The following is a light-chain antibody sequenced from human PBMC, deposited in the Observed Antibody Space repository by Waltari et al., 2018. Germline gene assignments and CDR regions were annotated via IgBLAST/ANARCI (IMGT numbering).Light chain of an antibody. Sequence: EIVLTQSPGTLSLSPGERATLSCMASQSVSSSYLAWYQQKTGQAPRLLIYGASSRATGIPDRFSGSGSGTDFTLTIIRLEPEDFAVYYCQQYGSSPWTFGQGTKVEIK. J-gene: IGKJ1*01. CDR3: QQYGSSPWT. CDR2: GAS. CDR1: QSVSSSY. V-gene: IGKV3-20*01.